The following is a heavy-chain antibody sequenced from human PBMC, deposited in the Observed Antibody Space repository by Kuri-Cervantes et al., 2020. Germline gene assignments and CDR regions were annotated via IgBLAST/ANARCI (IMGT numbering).Heavy chain of an antibody. CDR3: ARVKHYYDSSVHAFDI. J-gene: IGHJ3*02. CDR1: GGTFSSYA. D-gene: IGHD3-22*01. V-gene: IGHV1-69*05. CDR2: IIPVFGTA. Sequence: SVKVSCKASGGTFSSYAISWVRQAPGQGLEWIGGIIPVFGTANYAQKFQGRVTITTDESTSTAYMELSSLRSEDTAVYYCARVKHYYDSSVHAFDIWGQGTMVTVSS.